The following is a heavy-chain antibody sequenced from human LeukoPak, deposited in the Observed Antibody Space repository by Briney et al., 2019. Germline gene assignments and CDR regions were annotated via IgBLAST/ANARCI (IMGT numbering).Heavy chain of an antibody. D-gene: IGHD5-18*01. Sequence: GASVKVSCKASGYTFTNYAMNWVRQAPGQGLEWMGWINPNSGGTNYAQKFQGRVTMTRDTSISTAYMELSRLRSDDTAVYYCASSQLWLDYWGQGTLVTVSS. CDR2: INPNSGGT. CDR1: GYTFTNYA. J-gene: IGHJ4*02. V-gene: IGHV1-2*02. CDR3: ASSQLWLDY.